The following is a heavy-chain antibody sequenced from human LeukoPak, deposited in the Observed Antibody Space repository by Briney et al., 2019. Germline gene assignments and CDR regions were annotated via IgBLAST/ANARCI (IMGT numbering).Heavy chain of an antibody. Sequence: ASVKVSCKASGYTFTSYAMNWVRQAPGQGLEWMGWINTNTGNPTYAQGFTGRFVFSLDTSVSTAYLQISSLEAEDTAVYYCARDDSSGYYYSDFDYWGQGTLVTVSS. CDR1: GYTFTSYA. D-gene: IGHD3-22*01. V-gene: IGHV7-4-1*02. CDR2: INTNTGNP. CDR3: ARDDSSGYYYSDFDY. J-gene: IGHJ4*02.